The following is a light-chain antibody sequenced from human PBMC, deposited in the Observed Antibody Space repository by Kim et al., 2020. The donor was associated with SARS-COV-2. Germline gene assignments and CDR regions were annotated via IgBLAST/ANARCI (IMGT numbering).Light chain of an antibody. V-gene: IGKV1-33*01. Sequence: SASVGDRVTITCQASHVITNYLNWYQQKPGKAPKLVIYDTSKLETGVPSRFSGSGSGTDFTFTISSLQPEDIATYYCHQFDTLPLTFGEGTKLEI. J-gene: IGKJ4*01. CDR3: HQFDTLPLT. CDR2: DTS. CDR1: HVITNY.